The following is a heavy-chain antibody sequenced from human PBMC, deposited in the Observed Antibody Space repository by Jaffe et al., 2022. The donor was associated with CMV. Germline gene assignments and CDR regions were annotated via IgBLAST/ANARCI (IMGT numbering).Heavy chain of an antibody. CDR2: IFYTGGT. V-gene: IGHV4-39*01. CDR3: VRQGVNLFTPSWFDP. J-gene: IGHJ5*02. D-gene: IGHD2-8*01. Sequence: QLQLQESGPGLVKPSETLSLTCTVSGGSISSSSSYWGWIRQPPGKGLEWIGTIFYTGGTYYNPSLNSRVTISVDTSRNQFSLKLRSVTAADTAVYYCVRQGVNLFTPSWFDPWGQGTLVTVSS. CDR1: GGSISSSSSY.